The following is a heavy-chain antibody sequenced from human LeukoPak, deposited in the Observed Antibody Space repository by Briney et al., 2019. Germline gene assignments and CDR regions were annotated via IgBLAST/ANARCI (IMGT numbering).Heavy chain of an antibody. CDR3: ARANMVRGVGSFFDRNWFDP. J-gene: IGHJ5*02. V-gene: IGHV3-23*01. Sequence: PGGSLRLSCAASGFTFSSYAMSWVRQAPGKGLEWVSAISGSGGSTYYADSVKGRFTISRDNSKNTLYLQMNSLRSDDTAVYYCARANMVRGVGSFFDRNWFDPWGQGTLVTVSS. CDR2: ISGSGGST. CDR1: GFTFSSYA. D-gene: IGHD3-10*01.